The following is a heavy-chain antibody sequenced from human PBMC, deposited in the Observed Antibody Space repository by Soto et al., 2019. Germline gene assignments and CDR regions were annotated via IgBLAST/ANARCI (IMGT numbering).Heavy chain of an antibody. J-gene: IGHJ6*02. CDR3: ARGMITGNFGMDV. Sequence: GFLRLSCAASGFTFSSYAMHWVRQAPGKGLEWVAVISYDGSNKYYADSVKGRFTISRGNSKNTLYLQMNSLRAEDTAVYYCARGMITGNFGMDVWGQGTTVTVSS. D-gene: IGHD1-20*01. V-gene: IGHV3-30-3*01. CDR1: GFTFSSYA. CDR2: ISYDGSNK.